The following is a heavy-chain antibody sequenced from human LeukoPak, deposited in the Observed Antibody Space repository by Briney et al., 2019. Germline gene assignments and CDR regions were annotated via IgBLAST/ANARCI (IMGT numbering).Heavy chain of an antibody. D-gene: IGHD1-26*01. V-gene: IGHV3-23*01. J-gene: IGHJ4*02. Sequence: GGSLRLSCAASGFTFSSYAVSWVRQAPGKGLEWVSAISGSGGSTYYADSVKGRFTISRDNSKNTLYLQMNSLRAEDTAVYYCAKGGGSYVAYNYFDYWGQGTLVTVSS. CDR2: ISGSGGST. CDR1: GFTFSSYA. CDR3: AKGGGSYVAYNYFDY.